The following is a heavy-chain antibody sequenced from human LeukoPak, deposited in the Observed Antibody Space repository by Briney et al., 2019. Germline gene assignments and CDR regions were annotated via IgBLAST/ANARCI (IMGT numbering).Heavy chain of an antibody. CDR2: ISYDGSNK. D-gene: IGHD3-3*01. J-gene: IGHJ6*02. Sequence: PGGSLRLSCAASGFTFSSYGMHWVRQAPGKGLEWVAVISYDGSNKYYADSVKGRFTISRDNSKNTLYLQMNSLRAEDAAVYYCAKETNDFGGMDVWGQGTTVTVSS. CDR3: AKETNDFGGMDV. V-gene: IGHV3-30*18. CDR1: GFTFSSYG.